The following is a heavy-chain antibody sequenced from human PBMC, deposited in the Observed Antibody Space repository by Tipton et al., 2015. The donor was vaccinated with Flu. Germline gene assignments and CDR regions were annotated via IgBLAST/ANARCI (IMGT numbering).Heavy chain of an antibody. D-gene: IGHD6-19*01. Sequence: TLSLTCTVSGGSISSYYWSWIRQPAGKGLEWIGRIYTSGSTNYNPSLKSRVTMSVDTSKNQFSLKLSSVTAADTAVYYCARDQDSSGWYNWFDPWGQGTLVTVSS. CDR3: ARDQDSSGWYNWFDP. CDR1: GGSISSYY. V-gene: IGHV4-4*07. CDR2: IYTSGST. J-gene: IGHJ5*02.